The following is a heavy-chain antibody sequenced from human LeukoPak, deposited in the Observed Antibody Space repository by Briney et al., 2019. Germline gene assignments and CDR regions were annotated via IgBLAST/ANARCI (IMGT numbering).Heavy chain of an antibody. J-gene: IGHJ4*02. CDR1: GFSISSGYY. Sequence: SETLSLTCTVSGFSISSGYYGGWIRQPPGKGLEWIGSIHHSGRPYYKSSLKSRVTISLDMSRNQFSLKLNSVTAADTAVYYCARQVGGMTTVTADFDHWGQGTLVTVSS. V-gene: IGHV4-38-2*02. CDR2: IHHSGRP. CDR3: ARQVGGMTTVTADFDH. D-gene: IGHD4-17*01.